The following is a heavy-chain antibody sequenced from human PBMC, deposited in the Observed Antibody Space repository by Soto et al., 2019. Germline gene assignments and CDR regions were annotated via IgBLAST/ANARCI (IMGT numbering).Heavy chain of an antibody. CDR2: IYHTGTT. CDR3: VRERTIFGVAPGGGVDV. CDR1: GGSISTSDYS. V-gene: IGHV4-30-2*01. Sequence: PSETLSLTCAVSGGSISTSDYSWSWIRQPPGRGLEWLGSIYHTGTTHYIPSLKNRLTMSLDKSKNQFPLDLTSVTAADTALYYCVRERTIFGVAPGGGVDVWGQGTTVTVSS. J-gene: IGHJ6*02. D-gene: IGHD3-3*01.